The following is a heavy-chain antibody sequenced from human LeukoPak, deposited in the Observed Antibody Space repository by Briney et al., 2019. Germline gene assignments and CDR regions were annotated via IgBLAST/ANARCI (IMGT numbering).Heavy chain of an antibody. J-gene: IGHJ4*02. CDR3: ARVGSSSWYHPLQFDY. CDR1: GYTFTSYG. V-gene: IGHV1-18*01. CDR2: ISAYNGNT. D-gene: IGHD6-13*01. Sequence: GASVKVSCKASGYTFTSYGISWVRQAPGQGLEWMGWISAYNGNTNYAQKLQGRVTMTTDTSTSTAYMELRSLRSDDTAVYYCARVGSSSWYHPLQFDYWGQGTLVTVSS.